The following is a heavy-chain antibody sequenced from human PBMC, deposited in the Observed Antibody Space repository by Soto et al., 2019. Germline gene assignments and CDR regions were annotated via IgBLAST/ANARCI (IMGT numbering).Heavy chain of an antibody. V-gene: IGHV2-70*01. CDR2: IDWDDDN. J-gene: IGHJ6*02. CDR3: ALIRGYSRGWYVPYDPYYYYYGMDV. D-gene: IGHD6-19*01. CDR1: GFSLSTSGMC. Sequence: SGPTLVNPTQTLTLTCTFSGFSLSTSGMCVSWIRQPPGKALEWLALIDWDDDNYYSTSLKTRLTISKDTSTNQVVLTMTNMDPVDTATYYCALIRGYSRGWYVPYDPYYYYYGMDVWGQGTTVTVSS.